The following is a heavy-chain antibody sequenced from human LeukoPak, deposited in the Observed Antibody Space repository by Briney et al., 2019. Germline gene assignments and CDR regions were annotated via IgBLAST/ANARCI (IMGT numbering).Heavy chain of an antibody. CDR2: ISSSSSYI. CDR3: ARDANIVVVPAAMGWYDY. D-gene: IGHD2-2*01. V-gene: IGHV3-21*01. Sequence: KPGGSLRLSCAASGFTFSSYSMNWVRQAPGKGLEWVSSISSSSSYIYYADSVKGRFTISRDNAKNSLYLQMNSLRAEDTAVYYRARDANIVVVPAAMGWYDYWGQGTLVTVSS. J-gene: IGHJ4*02. CDR1: GFTFSSYS.